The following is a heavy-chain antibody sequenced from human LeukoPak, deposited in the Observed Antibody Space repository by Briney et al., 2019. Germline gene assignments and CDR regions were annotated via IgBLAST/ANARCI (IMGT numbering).Heavy chain of an antibody. Sequence: SETLSLTCTVSGGSISSYYWTWIRRPPGKGLEWLGYALYSGNTNYNPSLTSRVTISVDTSKNQFSLRLSSVTAADTAEYFCARLPRCDSILPDAFDVWGQGKMVTVSS. V-gene: IGHV4-59*08. CDR1: GGSISSYY. J-gene: IGHJ3*01. CDR2: ALYSGNT. CDR3: ARLPRCDSILPDAFDV.